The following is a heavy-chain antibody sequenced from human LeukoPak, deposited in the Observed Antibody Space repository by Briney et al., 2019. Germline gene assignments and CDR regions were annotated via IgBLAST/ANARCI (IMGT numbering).Heavy chain of an antibody. Sequence: GGSLRLSCAASGFTFSTYDMTWVRQAPGKGLEWVSSISGSGGSTYYADSVKGRFTISRDNSKNTLYLQMNSLRAEDTAVYYCAKDNVLTGYKGQFDYWGQGTLVTVSS. CDR2: ISGSGGST. V-gene: IGHV3-23*01. CDR1: GFTFSTYD. CDR3: AKDNVLTGYKGQFDY. J-gene: IGHJ4*02. D-gene: IGHD3-9*01.